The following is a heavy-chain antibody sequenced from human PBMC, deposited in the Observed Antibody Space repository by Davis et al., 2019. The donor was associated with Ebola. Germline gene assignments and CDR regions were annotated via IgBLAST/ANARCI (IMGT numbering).Heavy chain of an antibody. J-gene: IGHJ6*02. CDR2: INPNSGGT. CDR3: ARSRVGATPYYYDGMDV. D-gene: IGHD1-26*01. Sequence: ASVKVPCKASGYTFTGYYMHWVRQAPGQGLEWMGWINPNSGGTNYAQKFQGWVTMTRDTSISTAYMELSRLRSDDTAVYYCARSRVGATPYYYDGMDVWGQGTTVTVSS. V-gene: IGHV1-2*04. CDR1: GYTFTGYY.